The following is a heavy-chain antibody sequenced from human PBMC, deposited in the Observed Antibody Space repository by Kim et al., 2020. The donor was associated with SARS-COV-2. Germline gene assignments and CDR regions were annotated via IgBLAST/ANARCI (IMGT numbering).Heavy chain of an antibody. CDR2: T. Sequence: TADAGAVKGRFTISRDDSKNTAYLQMNSLKTEDTAVYYCTRRLQPNWFDPWGQGTLVTVSS. V-gene: IGHV3-73*01. J-gene: IGHJ5*02. CDR3: TRRLQPNWFDP.